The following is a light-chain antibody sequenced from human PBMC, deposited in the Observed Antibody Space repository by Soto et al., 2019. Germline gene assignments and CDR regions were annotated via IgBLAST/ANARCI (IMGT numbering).Light chain of an antibody. CDR2: GVS. CDR1: QGVANY. J-gene: IGKJ1*01. CDR3: QHYRSAQMT. V-gene: IGKV1-27*01. Sequence: DIQMTQSPSSLSASVGDRVTITCRASQGVANYLGWYQQKPGKVLKALIYGVSTLQSGVPSRFSGSGSDTDFTLTISSLQPEDAATYYCQHYRSAQMTFGQGTKVEIK.